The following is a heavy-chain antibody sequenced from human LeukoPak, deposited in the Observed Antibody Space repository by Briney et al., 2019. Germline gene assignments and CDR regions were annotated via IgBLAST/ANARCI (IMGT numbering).Heavy chain of an antibody. J-gene: IGHJ4*02. D-gene: IGHD3-10*01. CDR1: GGSISSYY. CDR2: IYYSGST. V-gene: IGHV4-59*12. Sequence: PSETLSLTCTVSGGSISSYYWSWIRQPPGKGLEWIGYIYYSGSTNYNPSLKSRVTISVDTSKNQFSLKLSSVTAADTAVYYCARGRGVGDWGQGTLVTVSS. CDR3: ARGRGVGD.